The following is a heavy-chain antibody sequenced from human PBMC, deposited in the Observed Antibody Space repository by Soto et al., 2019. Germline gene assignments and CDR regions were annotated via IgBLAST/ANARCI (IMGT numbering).Heavy chain of an antibody. V-gene: IGHV3-23*01. CDR1: GFTFSSCA. CDR3: AKGTVGSTLQPYYFDY. CDR2: ISGSGAST. Sequence: GGSLRLSCAGSGFTFSSCAVSWVRRAPGKGLEWVSVISGSGASTFYADSVKGRFTISRDNFKNTLYLQMNSLTAEDTAVYYCAKGTVGSTLQPYYFDYWGQGTLVTVSS. D-gene: IGHD6-13*01. J-gene: IGHJ4*02.